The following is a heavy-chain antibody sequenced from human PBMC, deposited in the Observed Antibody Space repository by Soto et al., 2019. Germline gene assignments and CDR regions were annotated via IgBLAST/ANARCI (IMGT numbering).Heavy chain of an antibody. D-gene: IGHD6-13*01. CDR3: ARVGAAAGPYYFDY. CDR2: INAGNGNT. J-gene: IGHJ4*02. CDR1: GYTVTSYA. Sequence: GASVKVSCKASGYTVTSYAMHWVRQAPGQRLEWMGWINAGNGNTKYSQKLQGRVTITRDTSASTAYMELSSLRSEDTAVYYCARVGAAAGPYYFDYWGQGTLVTVSS. V-gene: IGHV1-3*01.